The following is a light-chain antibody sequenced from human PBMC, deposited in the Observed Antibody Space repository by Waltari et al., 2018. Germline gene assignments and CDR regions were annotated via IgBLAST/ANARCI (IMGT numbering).Light chain of an antibody. CDR1: RLRTSY. J-gene: IGLJ2*01. CDR2: GKN. V-gene: IGLV3-19*01. CDR3: SSRDSSASHVL. Sequence: SSELTQDPAVSVALGQTVTITCQGARLRTSYARWYQQKSGQAPILVLFGKNKRPSGIPDRFSGYNSETTTALTITGAQAEDEADYYCSSRDSSASHVLFAGGTKLTVL.